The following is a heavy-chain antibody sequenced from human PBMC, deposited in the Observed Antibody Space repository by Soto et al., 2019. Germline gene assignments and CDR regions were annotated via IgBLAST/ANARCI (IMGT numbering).Heavy chain of an antibody. CDR3: AREYGDFYFDY. D-gene: IGHD4-17*01. CDR1: GVSISSGDYY. J-gene: IGHJ4*02. CDR2: IIFSGST. V-gene: IGHV4-30-4*01. Sequence: KPSETLSLTCTVSGVSISSGDYYWTWIRQSPGKGLEWIGYIIFSGSTYYNPSLESRVTISIDTSKNQFSLKLSSVTAADTAVYYCAREYGDFYFDYWGQGTLVTVSS.